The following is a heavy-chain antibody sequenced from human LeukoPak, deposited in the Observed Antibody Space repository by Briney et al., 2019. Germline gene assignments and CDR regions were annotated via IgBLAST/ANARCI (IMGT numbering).Heavy chain of an antibody. D-gene: IGHD1-26*01. CDR3: AKYGPQDSGSSHFDY. CDR1: GFTFRSHA. V-gene: IGHV3-23*01. Sequence: GGSLRLSCVGSGFTFRSHAMSWVRQAPEKGLEFVSGIYENGGTTYYADSVKGRFSISRDNSKNTLYLQMDSLRGEDTAIYYCAKYGPQDSGSSHFDYWGQGALVTVSS. CDR2: IYENGGTT. J-gene: IGHJ4*02.